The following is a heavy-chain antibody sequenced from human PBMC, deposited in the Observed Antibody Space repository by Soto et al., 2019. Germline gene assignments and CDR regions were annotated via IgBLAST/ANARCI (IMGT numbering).Heavy chain of an antibody. D-gene: IGHD3-10*01. CDR3: AKASGESYPGSRVFDY. CDR2: IHTSGEST. J-gene: IGHJ4*02. CDR1: GFTFKSHA. V-gene: IGHV3-64*04. Sequence: GGSLRLSCSASGFTFKSHAMHWVRQVPGKGLEYVSSIHTSGESTFYADAVKGRFIVSRDNSNNTLYIQMNSLRAEDAAIYYCAKASGESYPGSRVFDYWGQGTRVTVSS.